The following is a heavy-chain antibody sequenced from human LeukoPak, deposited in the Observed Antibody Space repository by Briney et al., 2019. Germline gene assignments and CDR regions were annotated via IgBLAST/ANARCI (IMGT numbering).Heavy chain of an antibody. Sequence: SETLSLTCTVSGGSISSSSYYWGWIRQPPGKGLEWIGSIYYSGSTYYNSSLKSRVTISVDTTKNQFSLKLSSVTAADTALYYCARHDGSGYSYGYSHFDYWGQGTLVTVSS. D-gene: IGHD5-18*01. CDR3: ARHDGSGYSYGYSHFDY. V-gene: IGHV4-39*01. J-gene: IGHJ4*02. CDR2: IYYSGST. CDR1: GGSISSSSYY.